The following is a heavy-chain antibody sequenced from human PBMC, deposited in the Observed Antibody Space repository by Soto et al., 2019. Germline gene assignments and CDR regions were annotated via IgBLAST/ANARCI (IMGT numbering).Heavy chain of an antibody. V-gene: IGHV3-21*01. Sequence: VGSLRLSCADSGFTFSSYSMNWVRQAPGKGLEWVSSISSSSSYIYYADSVKGRFTISRDNAKNSLYLQMNSLRAEDTAVYYCARRYYYYSSGYVFDYWGQGTLVTVSS. CDR1: GFTFSSYS. CDR2: ISSSSSYI. CDR3: ARRYYYYSSGYVFDY. D-gene: IGHD3-22*01. J-gene: IGHJ4*02.